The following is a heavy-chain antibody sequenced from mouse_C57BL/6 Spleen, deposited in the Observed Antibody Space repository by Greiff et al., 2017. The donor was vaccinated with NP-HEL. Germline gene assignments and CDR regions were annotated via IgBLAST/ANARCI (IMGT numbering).Heavy chain of an antibody. CDR1: GYAFSSSW. Sequence: QVQLQQSGPELVKPGASVKISCKASGYAFSSSWMNWVKQRPGKGLEWIGRIYPGDGDTNYNGKFKGKATLTADKSSSTAYMQLSSLTSEDSAVYFCARRGDNYGSADYWGQGTTLTVSS. CDR2: IYPGDGDT. V-gene: IGHV1-82*01. D-gene: IGHD1-1*01. CDR3: ARRGDNYGSADY. J-gene: IGHJ2*01.